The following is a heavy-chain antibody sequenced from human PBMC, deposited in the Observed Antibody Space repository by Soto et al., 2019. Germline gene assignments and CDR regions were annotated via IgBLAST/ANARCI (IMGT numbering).Heavy chain of an antibody. CDR2: INAGNGNT. CDR3: ARGSGYYYWDDY. CDR1: GYTFTSYA. D-gene: IGHD3-22*01. Sequence: ASVEVSRKASGYTFTSYAMHWVRQAPGQRLEWMGWINAGNGNTKYSQKFQGRVTITRDTSASTAYMELSSLRSEDTAVYYCARGSGYYYWDDYWGQGTLVTVSS. J-gene: IGHJ4*02. V-gene: IGHV1-3*01.